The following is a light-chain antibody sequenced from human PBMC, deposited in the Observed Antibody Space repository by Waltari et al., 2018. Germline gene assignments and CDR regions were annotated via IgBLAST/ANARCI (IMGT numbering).Light chain of an antibody. V-gene: IGKV3-15*01. Sequence: EIVMTQSPVTLSVSPGERATLSCRASLSVNTDLAWYQQKPGQAPRPLIYGASSRVTGIAARFSGIGAGREFTLTISSLQSEDFAVYYCQQYNAWPPSLTFGGGTKVEIK. J-gene: IGKJ4*01. CDR2: GAS. CDR1: LSVNTD. CDR3: QQYNAWPPSLT.